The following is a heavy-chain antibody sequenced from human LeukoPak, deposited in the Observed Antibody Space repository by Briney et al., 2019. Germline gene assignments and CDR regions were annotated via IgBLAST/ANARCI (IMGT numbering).Heavy chain of an antibody. J-gene: IGHJ4*02. CDR1: GGSISSFF. Sequence: SETLSLTCTVSGGSISSFFWSWIRQPPGKGLEWIGYVHSSCNTKYNSSLKSRLIISVDMSKNQFSLKLRSVSVADTAVYYCARLAPGNYDILTGDPKVVFDYWGQGALVTVSS. D-gene: IGHD3-9*01. V-gene: IGHV4-59*01. CDR2: VHSSCNT. CDR3: ARLAPGNYDILTGDPKVVFDY.